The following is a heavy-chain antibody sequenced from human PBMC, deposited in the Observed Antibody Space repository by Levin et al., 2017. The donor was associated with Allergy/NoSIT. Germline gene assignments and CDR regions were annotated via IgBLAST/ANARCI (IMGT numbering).Heavy chain of an antibody. J-gene: IGHJ4*02. CDR1: GFTFSSYG. CDR3: AKDGSVGIAALTYYFDY. CDR2: ISYDGSNK. Sequence: RSGGSLRLSCAASGFTFSSYGMHWVRQAPGKGLEWVAVISYDGSNKYYADSVKGRFTISRDNSKNTLYLQMNSLRAEDTAVYYCAKDGSVGIAALTYYFDYWGQETLVTVSS. D-gene: IGHD6-13*01. V-gene: IGHV3-30*18.